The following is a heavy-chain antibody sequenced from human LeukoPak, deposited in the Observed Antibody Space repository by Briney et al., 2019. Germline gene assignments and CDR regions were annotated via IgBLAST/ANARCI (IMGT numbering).Heavy chain of an antibody. CDR2: ISSISTYI. D-gene: IGHD1-26*01. Sequence: GGSLRLSCAASGFTFSSYAMSWVRQAPGKGLEWVSSISSISTYIYYADSVKGRFTISRDNAKNSLYLQMNSLRAEDTAVYYCARLSGNYLSYYFDYWGQGTLVTVSS. CDR3: ARLSGNYLSYYFDY. J-gene: IGHJ4*02. CDR1: GFTFSSYA. V-gene: IGHV3-21*01.